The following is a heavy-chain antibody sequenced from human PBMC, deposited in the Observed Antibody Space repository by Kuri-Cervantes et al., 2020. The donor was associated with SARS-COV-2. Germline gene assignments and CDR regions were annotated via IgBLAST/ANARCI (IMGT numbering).Heavy chain of an antibody. CDR3: AREVRGPYYDFWSGPPSWFDP. Sequence: ASVKVSCKASGYTFTGYYMHWVRQAPGQGLEWMGWINPNSGGTNYAQKFQGRVTMTRDTSTSTAYMELRSLRSDDTAVYYCAREVRGPYYDFWSGPPSWFDPWGQGTLVTVSS. D-gene: IGHD3-3*01. J-gene: IGHJ5*02. V-gene: IGHV1-2*02. CDR2: INPNSGGT. CDR1: GYTFTGYY.